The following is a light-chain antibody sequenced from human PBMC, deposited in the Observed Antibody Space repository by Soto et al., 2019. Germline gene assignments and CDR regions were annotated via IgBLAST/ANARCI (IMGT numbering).Light chain of an antibody. V-gene: IGKV3-15*01. Sequence: PGERATLSCWASETVATNLAWYQQKPGQAPRLLISGASTRAAGISDRFRGSGSGTEFTLTISSLRSEDSATYYCQQSYSSPLTFGPGTKVDIK. CDR1: ETVATN. CDR2: GAS. CDR3: QQSYSSPLT. J-gene: IGKJ3*01.